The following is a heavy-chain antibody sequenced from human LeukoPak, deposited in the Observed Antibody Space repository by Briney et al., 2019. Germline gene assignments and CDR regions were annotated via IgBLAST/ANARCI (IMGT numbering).Heavy chain of an antibody. D-gene: IGHD6-19*01. CDR3: ARESVVIAVADPYYYYGMDV. CDR1: GATFSSYA. V-gene: IGHV1-69*13. CDR2: IIPIFGTA. J-gene: IGHJ6*02. Sequence: SEKVSCKASGATFSSYAISWVRQAPGQGLEWLGGIIPIFGTANYAQKFQGRVTITADESTSTAYMELSSLRSEDTAVYYCARESVVIAVADPYYYYGMDVWGQGTTVTVSS.